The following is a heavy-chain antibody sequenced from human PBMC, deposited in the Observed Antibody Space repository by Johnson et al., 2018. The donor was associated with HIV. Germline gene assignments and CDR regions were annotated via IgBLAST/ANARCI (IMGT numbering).Heavy chain of an antibody. CDR2: IRYDGSNK. J-gene: IGHJ3*02. D-gene: IGHD6-19*01. CDR3: AKDLELSPGTARAVGGSFDI. CDR1: GFTFSTYG. Sequence: QEQLVVSGGGVVQPGGSLRLSCAASGFTFSTYGIHWVRQSPGKGLEWVAFIRYDGSNKYYADSVKGRFTISRDNSKNTLYLQMNSLRAEDTAVYYCAKDLELSPGTARAVGGSFDIWGQGTMVTVSS. V-gene: IGHV3-30*02.